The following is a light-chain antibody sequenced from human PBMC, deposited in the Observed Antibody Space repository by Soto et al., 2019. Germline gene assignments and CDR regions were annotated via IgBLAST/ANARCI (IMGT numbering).Light chain of an antibody. CDR3: SSYTSSSTLV. Sequence: QSALTQPASVSGSPGQSITISCTGTSSDVAGYNYVSWYQQHPGKAPKLMIYEVSNRPSGVSNRFSGSKSGNTASLPISGLQAEDEADYYCSSYTSSSTLVFGTGTKLTVL. CDR1: SSDVAGYNY. CDR2: EVS. V-gene: IGLV2-14*01. J-gene: IGLJ1*01.